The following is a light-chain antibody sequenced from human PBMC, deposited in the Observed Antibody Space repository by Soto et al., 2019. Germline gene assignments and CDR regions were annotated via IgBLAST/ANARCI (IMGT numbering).Light chain of an antibody. CDR1: SSDVGGYSY. V-gene: IGLV2-14*01. J-gene: IGLJ1*01. CDR3: ASYTTSSTYV. Sequence: QPVLTQPASVSGSPGQSIAISCTGTSSDVGGYSYVSWYQQQPGKAPKLVISDVSNRPSGVSDRFSGSKSGNTASLTISGLQTEDEADYYCASYTTSSTYVLGTGTKVTVL. CDR2: DVS.